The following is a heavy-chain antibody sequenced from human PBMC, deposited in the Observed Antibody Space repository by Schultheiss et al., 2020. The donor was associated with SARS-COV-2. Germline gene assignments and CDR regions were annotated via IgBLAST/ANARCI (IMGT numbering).Heavy chain of an antibody. CDR3: AKDREVRGLRFLEWLPPFGY. Sequence: GESLKISCAASGFTFSSYSMNWVRQAPGKGLVWVSRINSDGSSTSYADSVKGRFTISRDNAKNTLFLQMNSLRAEDTAVYYCAKDREVRGLRFLEWLPPFGYWGQGTLVTVSS. CDR2: INSDGSST. D-gene: IGHD3-3*01. CDR1: GFTFSSYS. J-gene: IGHJ4*02. V-gene: IGHV3-74*01.